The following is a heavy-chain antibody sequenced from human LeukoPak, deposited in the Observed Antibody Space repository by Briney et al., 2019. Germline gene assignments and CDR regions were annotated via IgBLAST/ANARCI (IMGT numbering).Heavy chain of an antibody. V-gene: IGHV3-23*01. D-gene: IGHD3-22*01. CDR1: GFTFRNYA. CDR3: AKFKGHYYYDSSGYCDN. Sequence: GGSLRLSCAASGFTFRNYAMGWVRQAPGKGPEWVSVISAADGDNTYYADSVKGRFSISRDNSNYTLHLQMNSLRAEDTAVFYCAKFKGHYYYDSSGYCDNWGQGALVTVSS. J-gene: IGHJ4*02. CDR2: ISAADGDNT.